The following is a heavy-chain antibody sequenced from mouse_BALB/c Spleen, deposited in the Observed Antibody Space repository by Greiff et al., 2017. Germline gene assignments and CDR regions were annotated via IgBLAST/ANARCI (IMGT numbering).Heavy chain of an antibody. V-gene: IGHV1S29*02. D-gene: IGHD2-1*01. CDR1: GYPFTDYN. Sequence: VHVKQSGPELVKPGASVKISCKASGYPFTDYNMHWVKQSHGKSLEWIGYIDPYNGGTGYNQKFKSKATLTVDNSSSTAYMELRSLTSEDSAVYYCARSYYGPDWYFDVWGAGTTVTVSS. CDR3: ARSYYGPDWYFDV. CDR2: IDPYNGGT. J-gene: IGHJ1*01.